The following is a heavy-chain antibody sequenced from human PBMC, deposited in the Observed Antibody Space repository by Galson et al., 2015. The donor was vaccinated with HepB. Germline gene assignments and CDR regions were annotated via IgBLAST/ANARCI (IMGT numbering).Heavy chain of an antibody. CDR2: ISSSSSTI. CDR1: GFTFSSYS. V-gene: IGHV3-48*04. J-gene: IGHJ6*02. Sequence: SLRLSCAASGFTFSSYSMNWVRQAPGKGLEWVSYISSSSSTIYYADSVKGRFTISRDNAKNSLYLQMNSLRAEDTAVYYCARDTPYYYDSSGYYYVDGMDVWGQGTTVTVSS. D-gene: IGHD3-22*01. CDR3: ARDTPYYYDSSGYYYVDGMDV.